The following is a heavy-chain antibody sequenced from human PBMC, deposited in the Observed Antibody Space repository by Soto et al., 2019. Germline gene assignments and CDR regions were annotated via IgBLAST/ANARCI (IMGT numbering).Heavy chain of an antibody. CDR1: GGTFSSYA. J-gene: IGHJ5*02. CDR3: AREVVVVATGWFDP. D-gene: IGHD2-15*01. V-gene: IGHV1-69*12. Sequence: QVQLVQSGAEVKKPGSSVKVSCKASGGTFSSYAISWVRQAPGQGLEWMGGIIPIFGTANYAQKFQGRVTIXAXEXASAAYMELSRLRSEDTAVYYCAREVVVVATGWFDPWGQGTLVTVSS. CDR2: IIPIFGTA.